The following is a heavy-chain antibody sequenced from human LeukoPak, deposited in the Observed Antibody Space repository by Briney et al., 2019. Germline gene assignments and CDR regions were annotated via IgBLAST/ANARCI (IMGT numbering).Heavy chain of an antibody. CDR1: GGSISSSSYY. Sequence: PSETLSLTCTVSGGSISSSSYYWGWIRQSPGQGLEWIGYIWPSGSTNYNPSLSGRVAISLDKSRNHFTLMVTAVTAADTAFCYCARKGPEHLPTYFDHWGRGILVTVSS. CDR2: IWPSGST. J-gene: IGHJ4*02. D-gene: IGHD2-21*01. CDR3: ARKGPEHLPTYFDH. V-gene: IGHV4-61*05.